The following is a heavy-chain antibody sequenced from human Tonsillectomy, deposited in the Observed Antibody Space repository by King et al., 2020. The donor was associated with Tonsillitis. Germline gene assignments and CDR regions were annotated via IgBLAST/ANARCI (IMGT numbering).Heavy chain of an antibody. V-gene: IGHV4-61*02. CDR1: GGSISSGSYY. CDR3: AGRYYDFWSGYYSGGYYYMDV. Sequence: VQLQESGPGLVKPSQTLSLTCTVSGGSISSGSYYWSWIRQPAGKGLEWIGRTYTSGSTNYNPSLKSRVTMSVYTSKNQFSLKLSSVSAADTAVYYCAGRYYDFWSGYYSGGYYYMDVWGKGTTVTVSS. D-gene: IGHD3-3*01. CDR2: TYTSGST. J-gene: IGHJ6*03.